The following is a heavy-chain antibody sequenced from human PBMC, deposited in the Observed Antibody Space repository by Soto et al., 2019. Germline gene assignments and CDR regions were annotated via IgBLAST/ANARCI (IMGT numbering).Heavy chain of an antibody. Sequence: QVQLQQWGAGLLKPSETLSLTCAVYGGSFSGYYWSWIRQPPGKGLEWIGEINHSGSTNYNPSLKSRVTISVDTSKNQFSLKLSSVTAADTAVYYCALGWDYYDSSGYPDYWGQGTLVTVSS. D-gene: IGHD3-22*01. J-gene: IGHJ4*02. V-gene: IGHV4-34*01. CDR1: GGSFSGYY. CDR3: ALGWDYYDSSGYPDY. CDR2: INHSGST.